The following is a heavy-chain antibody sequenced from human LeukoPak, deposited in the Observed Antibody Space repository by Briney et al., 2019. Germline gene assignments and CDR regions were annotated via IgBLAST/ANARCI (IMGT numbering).Heavy chain of an antibody. D-gene: IGHD2-15*01. Sequence: ASVKVSCKASGYTFTGYYMHWVRQAPGQGLEWMGRINPNSGGTNYAQKFQGRVTMTSDTSISTAYMELSRLRSDDTAVYYCARDCSGGGCYYYYYYMDVWGKGTTVTVSS. CDR2: INPNSGGT. J-gene: IGHJ6*03. V-gene: IGHV1-2*06. CDR3: ARDCSGGGCYYYYYYMDV. CDR1: GYTFTGYY.